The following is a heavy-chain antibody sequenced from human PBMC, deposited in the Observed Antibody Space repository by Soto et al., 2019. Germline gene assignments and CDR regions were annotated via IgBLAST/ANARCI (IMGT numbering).Heavy chain of an antibody. V-gene: IGHV3-21*01. D-gene: IGHD1-1*01. CDR1: GFTFSTHA. CDR3: ARDGNYPEF. CDR2: ISSSGSFL. J-gene: IGHJ4*02. Sequence: EVQLVESGGGRVEPGGSLRLSCAASGFTFSTHAMVWVRQAPGKGLEWVSSISSSGSFLYYADSVEGRFTISRDDARNSVYLQMNSLRVDDTAVYYCARDGNYPEFWGQGTLVTVSS.